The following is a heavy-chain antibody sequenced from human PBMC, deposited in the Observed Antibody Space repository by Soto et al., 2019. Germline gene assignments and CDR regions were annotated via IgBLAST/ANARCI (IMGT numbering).Heavy chain of an antibody. J-gene: IGHJ6*03. V-gene: IGHV4-59*08. Sequence: SETLSLTCTVSGGSISSYYWSWIRQPPGKGLEWIGYIYYSGSTNYNPSLKSRVTISVDTSKNQFSLKLSSVTAADTAVYYCARFRSGGSSSPYYYYMDVWGKGTTVTVSS. CDR1: GGSISSYY. CDR3: ARFRSGGSSSPYYYYMDV. D-gene: IGHD6-6*01. CDR2: IYYSGST.